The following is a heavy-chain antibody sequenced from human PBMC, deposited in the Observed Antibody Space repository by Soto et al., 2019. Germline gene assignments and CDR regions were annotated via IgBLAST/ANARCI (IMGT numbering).Heavy chain of an antibody. V-gene: IGHV2-70*04. CDR3: ARIYGDYVFEY. Sequence: SGPTPVNPTQTLTLTCTFSGFSLSTSGMRVSWFRQPLGKALELLARIDWDDDKFYSTSLKTRLTISKDTSKNQVVLTMTNMDPVETATYYCARIYGDYVFEYWGQGTMVAVS. CDR1: GFSLSTSGMR. J-gene: IGHJ4*02. CDR2: IDWDDDK. D-gene: IGHD4-17*01.